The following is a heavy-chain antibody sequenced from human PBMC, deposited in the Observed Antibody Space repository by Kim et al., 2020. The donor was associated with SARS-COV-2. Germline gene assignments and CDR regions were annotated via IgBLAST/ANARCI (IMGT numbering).Heavy chain of an antibody. CDR3: ARGPDAFDI. Sequence: SETLSLTCTVSGGSISSYYWSWIRQPPGKGLEWIGYIYYSGSTNYNPSLKSRVTISVDTSKNQFSLKLSSVTAADTAVYYCARGPDAFDIWGQGTMVTVSS. J-gene: IGHJ3*02. V-gene: IGHV4-59*13. CDR2: IYYSGST. CDR1: GGSISSYY.